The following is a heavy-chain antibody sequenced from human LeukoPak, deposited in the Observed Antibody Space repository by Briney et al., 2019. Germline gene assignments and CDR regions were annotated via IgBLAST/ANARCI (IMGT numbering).Heavy chain of an antibody. J-gene: IGHJ6*02. CDR1: GSTFSSYA. D-gene: IGHD4-17*01. V-gene: IGHV3-23*01. Sequence: GGSLRLSCAASGSTFSSYATSWVRQAPGKGLEWVSAISGSGGSTYYADSVKGRFTISRDNSKNTLYLQMNSLRAEDTAVYYCAKGGDISIIYGMDVWGQGTTVTVSS. CDR2: ISGSGGST. CDR3: AKGGDISIIYGMDV.